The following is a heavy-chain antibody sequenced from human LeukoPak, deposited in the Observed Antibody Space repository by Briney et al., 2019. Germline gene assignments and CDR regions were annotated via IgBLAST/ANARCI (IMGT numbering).Heavy chain of an antibody. J-gene: IGHJ4*02. CDR2: IYNSGST. CDR1: GYFISDAYY. V-gene: IGHV4-38-2*02. CDR3: ARSRDYYDSSGFEY. Sequence: SETLSLTCTVSGYFISDAYYWGWIRQPPGKGLEWIGSIYNSGSTFYNPSLKTRVTISVGTSANQFSLKLNSVTAADTAVYYCARSRDYYDSSGFEYWGQGTLVTVSS. D-gene: IGHD3-22*01.